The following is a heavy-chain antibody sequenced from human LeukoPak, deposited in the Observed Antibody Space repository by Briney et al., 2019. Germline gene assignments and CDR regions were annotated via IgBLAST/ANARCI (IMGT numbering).Heavy chain of an antibody. CDR1: GFTFSSYA. J-gene: IGHJ3*02. CDR3: AKFITMIVDAFDI. V-gene: IGHV3-23*01. Sequence: PGGSLRLSCAASGFTFSSYAMSWVRQAPGKGLDWVSAISGSGGSTYYADSVKGRFTISRVNSKNTLYLQMNSLRAEDTAVYYCAKFITMIVDAFDIWGQGTMVTVSS. CDR2: ISGSGGST. D-gene: IGHD3-22*01.